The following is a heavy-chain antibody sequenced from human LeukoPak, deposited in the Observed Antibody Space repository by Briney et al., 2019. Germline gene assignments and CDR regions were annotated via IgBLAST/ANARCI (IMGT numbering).Heavy chain of an antibody. CDR3: ARDFPPEGIAAAASPWFDP. CDR1: GGSISSYY. V-gene: IGHV4-59*01. CDR2: IYYSGST. J-gene: IGHJ5*02. Sequence: SETLSLTCTVSGGSISSYYWSWIRQPPGKGPEWIGYIYYSGSTNYNPSLKSRVTISVDTSKNHFSLKLSSVTAADTAVYYCARDFPPEGIAAAASPWFDPWGQGTLVTVSS. D-gene: IGHD6-13*01.